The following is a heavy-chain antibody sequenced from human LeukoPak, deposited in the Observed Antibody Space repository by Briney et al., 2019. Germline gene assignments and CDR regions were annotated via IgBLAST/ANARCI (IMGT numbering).Heavy chain of an antibody. J-gene: IGHJ4*02. D-gene: IGHD5-12*01. V-gene: IGHV4-39*07. CDR1: GGSISSSSYY. CDR3: ARDVDIVATAIYFDY. CDR2: IYYSGST. Sequence: PSETLSLTCTVSGGSISSSSYYWGWIRQPPGKGLEWVGCIYYSGSTYYNPSLKSRVTISVDTSKNQFSLKLSSVTAADTAVYYCARDVDIVATAIYFDYWGQGTLVTVSS.